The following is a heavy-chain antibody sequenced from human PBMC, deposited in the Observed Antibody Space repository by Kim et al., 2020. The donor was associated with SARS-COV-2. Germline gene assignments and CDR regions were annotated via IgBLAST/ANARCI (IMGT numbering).Heavy chain of an antibody. V-gene: IGHV3-21*06. J-gene: IGHJ4*02. D-gene: IGHD3-9*01. Sequence: YADSVKGRFTISRDNANNTLDLQMNSLRAEDSAVYYCARDPYFGSYWGQGTQVTVSS. CDR3: ARDPYFGSY.